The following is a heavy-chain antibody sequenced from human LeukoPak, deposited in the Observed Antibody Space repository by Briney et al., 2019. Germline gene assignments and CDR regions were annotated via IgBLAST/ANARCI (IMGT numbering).Heavy chain of an antibody. Sequence: ESVTGRFTISRDNRKNSLYLQMNSLRSEDTAVYYCAKEEDCYGDCYFFDFWGRGTLVTVSS. J-gene: IGHJ4*02. V-gene: IGHV3-43*01. D-gene: IGHD2-21*02. CDR3: AKEEDCYGDCYFFDF.